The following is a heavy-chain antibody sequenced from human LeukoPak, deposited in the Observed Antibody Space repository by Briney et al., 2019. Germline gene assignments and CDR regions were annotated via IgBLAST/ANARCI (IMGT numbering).Heavy chain of an antibody. D-gene: IGHD3-22*01. CDR2: IYYSGNT. J-gene: IGHJ3*02. CDR1: GDSISSSNYY. CDR3: AKRDYYWRPDVFNM. Sequence: PSETLSLTCTVSGDSISSSNYYWGWIRQPPGKGLEWIATIYYSGNTYYNPSLKSRVTILIDTSQNQLSLKLTSVTAADTAVYYCAKRDYYWRPDVFNMWGQGTMVTVSS. V-gene: IGHV4-39*07.